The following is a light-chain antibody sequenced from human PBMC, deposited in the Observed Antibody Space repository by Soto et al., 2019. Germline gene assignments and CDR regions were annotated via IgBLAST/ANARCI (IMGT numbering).Light chain of an antibody. CDR2: GAS. V-gene: IGKV3-15*01. CDR3: QQYNYWPPDRT. CDR1: QSVSSN. J-gene: IGKJ1*01. Sequence: EIVMTQSPATLSVSPGERATLSCRAGQSVSSNLAWYQQKPGQAPRLLIYGASTRATGIPARFSGSGSGTEFTLTINSLQSEDFAIYFCQQYNYWPPDRTFGQGTKVEIK.